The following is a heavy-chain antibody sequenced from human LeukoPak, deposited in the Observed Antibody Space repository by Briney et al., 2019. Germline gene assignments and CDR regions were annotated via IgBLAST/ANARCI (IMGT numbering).Heavy chain of an antibody. J-gene: IGHJ4*02. Sequence: SETLSLTCAVYGGSFSSYYWSWIRQPPGKGLEWIGEINHSGSTNYNPSLKSRVTISVDTSKNQFSLKLSSVTAADTAVYYCARGFPGYYYDSSGYYYPYYFDYWGQGTLVTVSS. CDR1: GGSFSSYY. D-gene: IGHD3-22*01. CDR2: INHSGST. CDR3: ARGFPGYYYDSSGYYYPYYFDY. V-gene: IGHV4-34*01.